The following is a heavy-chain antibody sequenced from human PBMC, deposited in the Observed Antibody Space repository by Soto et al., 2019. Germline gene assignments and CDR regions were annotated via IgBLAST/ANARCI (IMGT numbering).Heavy chain of an antibody. Sequence: LSLTYSVSNSSISSYYGGCGGRRIGKGLEWIGYIYYSGSTNYNPSLKSRVTISVDTSKNQFSLKLSSVTAADTAVYYCARQNYDYIWGSYRYYFDYWGQGTLVTVSS. D-gene: IGHD3-16*02. V-gene: IGHV4-59*01. CDR2: IYYSGST. J-gene: IGHJ4*02. CDR1: NSSISSYY. CDR3: ARQNYDYIWGSYRYYFDY.